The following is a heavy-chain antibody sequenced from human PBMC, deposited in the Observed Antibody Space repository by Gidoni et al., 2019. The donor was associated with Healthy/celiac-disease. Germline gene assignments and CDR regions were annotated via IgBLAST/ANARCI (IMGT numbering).Heavy chain of an antibody. CDR1: GGSISSYY. D-gene: IGHD6-19*01. V-gene: IGHV4-59*01. J-gene: IGHJ5*02. Sequence: QVQLQESGPGLVKPSETLSLTCTVSGGSISSYYWRWIRQPPGKGLEWIGYIYYSGSTNYNPSLKSRVTISVDTSKNQFSLKLSSVTAADTAVYYCASRIAVAGTGLWFDPWGQGTLVTVSS. CDR2: IYYSGST. CDR3: ASRIAVAGTGLWFDP.